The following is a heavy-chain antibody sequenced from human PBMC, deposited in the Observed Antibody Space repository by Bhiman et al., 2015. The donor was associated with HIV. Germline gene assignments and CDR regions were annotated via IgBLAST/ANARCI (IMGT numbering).Heavy chain of an antibody. J-gene: IGHJ6*03. CDR1: AFTFRTYW. D-gene: IGHD3-10*01. CDR2: MSYDGSNK. CDR3: AKDLMGRGNYYYYYYMDV. Sequence: VQLVESGGGLVQPGGSLRLSCAASAFTFRTYWMSWVRQVPGKGLEWVAVMSYDGSNKYYADSVKGRFTISRDNSKNTLYLQMNSLRADDTAVYYCAKDLMGRGNYYYYYYMDVWGKGTTVTVSS. V-gene: IGHV3-30*18.